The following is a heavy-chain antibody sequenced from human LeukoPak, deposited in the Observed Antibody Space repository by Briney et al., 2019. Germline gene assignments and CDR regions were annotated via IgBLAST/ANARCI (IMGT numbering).Heavy chain of an antibody. J-gene: IGHJ4*02. CDR2: IYPGDSDT. V-gene: IGHV5-51*01. D-gene: IGHD3-10*01. CDR1: GYSFSSHW. CDR3: ARQWGRGPGSYLAY. Sequence: GESLKISCKGSGYSFSSHWIAWVRQMPGKGLEWMGVIYPGDSDTTYSPSFQGQVTISVDKSISTAYLQWGSLRASDTAMYYCARQWGRGPGSYLAYWGQGTVVTVSS.